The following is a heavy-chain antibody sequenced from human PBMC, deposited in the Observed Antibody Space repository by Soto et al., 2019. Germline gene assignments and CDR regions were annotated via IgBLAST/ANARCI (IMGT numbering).Heavy chain of an antibody. V-gene: IGHV3-9*01. J-gene: IGHJ4*02. CDR1: GFTFDDYA. Sequence: GGSLRLSCAASGFTFDDYAMHWVRQAPGKGLEWVSGISWNSGSIGYADSVKGRFTISRDNAKNSLYLQMNSLRVGDTAVYFCAKTRGLPSEFDYWGQGTLVTVSS. CDR3: AKTRGLPSEFDY. CDR2: ISWNSGSI.